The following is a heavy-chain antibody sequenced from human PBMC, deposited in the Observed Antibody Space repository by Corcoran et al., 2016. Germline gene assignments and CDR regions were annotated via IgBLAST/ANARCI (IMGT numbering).Heavy chain of an antibody. V-gene: IGHV3-15*07. J-gene: IGHJ6*02. CDR1: GFTFSNAW. D-gene: IGHD5-12*01. CDR2: IKSKTDGGTT. Sequence: EVQMVESGGGLVKPGGSLRLSCAAYGFTFSNAWMNWVRQAPGKGLEWVGRIKSKTDGGTTDYAAPVNGRFTISRDDSKNTLYLQMNSLKTEDTAVYYCTTPDVDIEDYYYYGMDVWGQGTTVTVSS. CDR3: TTPDVDIEDYYYYGMDV.